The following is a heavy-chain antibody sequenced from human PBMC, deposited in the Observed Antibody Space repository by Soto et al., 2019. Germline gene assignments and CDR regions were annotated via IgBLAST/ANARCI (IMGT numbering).Heavy chain of an antibody. V-gene: IGHV3-30*18. J-gene: IGHJ4*02. CDR1: GFTFRNFG. CDR3: VKDSSPGGYFDS. Sequence: QVQLVESGGGVVHPGRSLRLSCSVSGFTFRNFGMHWVRQAPGKGLEWVAVISYDGREKYYAESVKGRFTVFRDNYKNTLSLQMNSLRSDDTAVYYCVKDSSPGGYFDSWGQGPLVTLSS. D-gene: IGHD2-15*01. CDR2: ISYDGREK.